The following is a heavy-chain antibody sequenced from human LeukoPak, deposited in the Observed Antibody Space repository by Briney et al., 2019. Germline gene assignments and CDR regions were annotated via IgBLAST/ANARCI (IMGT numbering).Heavy chain of an antibody. CDR3: ARALSVTTFFDY. Sequence: NASETLSLTCTVSGGSISSYYWSWIRQPPGKGLEWIGYIYYSGSTNYNPSLKSRVTISVDTSKNQFSLKLSSVTAADTAVYYCARALSVTTFFDYWGQGTLVTVSS. CDR1: GGSISSYY. V-gene: IGHV4-59*12. CDR2: IYYSGST. D-gene: IGHD4-17*01. J-gene: IGHJ4*02.